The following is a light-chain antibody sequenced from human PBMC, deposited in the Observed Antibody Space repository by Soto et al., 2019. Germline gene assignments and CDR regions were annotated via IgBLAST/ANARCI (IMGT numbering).Light chain of an antibody. CDR2: DVS. Sequence: QAVLTQPASVSGSPGQSITISCSGTSSDVGGYNDVSWYQQHPGKAPKVMIYDVSNRPSGVSNRFSGSKSGNTASLTISGLQAEDEADYYCYSYTTSSTYVFGTGTKVTVL. CDR3: YSYTTSSTYV. CDR1: SSDVGGYND. V-gene: IGLV2-14*01. J-gene: IGLJ1*01.